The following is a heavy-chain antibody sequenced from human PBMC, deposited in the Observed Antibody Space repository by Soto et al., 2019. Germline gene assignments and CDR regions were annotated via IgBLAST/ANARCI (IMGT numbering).Heavy chain of an antibody. D-gene: IGHD3-16*01. CDR3: AKDRRAGGNSAFYFDF. CDR1: GFTVSSNY. CDR2: ISATGGGK. Sequence: PGGSLRLSCAASGFTVSSNYMSWVRQAPGKGLEWVSVISATGGGKYYADSVKGLFTISRDNSHNTLYLQVHSLTAEGTAVYYCAKDRRAGGNSAFYFDFWGQGAQVTVSS. J-gene: IGHJ4*02. V-gene: IGHV3-53*01.